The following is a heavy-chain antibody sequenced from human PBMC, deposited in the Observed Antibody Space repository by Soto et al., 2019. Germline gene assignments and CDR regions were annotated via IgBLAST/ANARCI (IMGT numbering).Heavy chain of an antibody. CDR3: ARRQPERLPLYFDY. D-gene: IGHD1-1*01. CDR1: GGSISSSSYY. CDR2: IYYSGST. Sequence: QLQLQESGPGLVKPSETLSLTCTVSGGSISSSSYYWGWIRQPPGKGLEWIGSIYYSGSTYYNPSLKSRVTISVDTSKNQFSLKLSSVTAADTAVYYCARRQPERLPLYFDYWGQGTLVTVSS. J-gene: IGHJ4*02. V-gene: IGHV4-39*01.